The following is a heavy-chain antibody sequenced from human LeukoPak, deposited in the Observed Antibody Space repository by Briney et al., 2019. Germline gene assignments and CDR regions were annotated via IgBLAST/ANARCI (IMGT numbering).Heavy chain of an antibody. CDR2: IYSTGST. V-gene: IGHV4-4*07. CDR1: GGSISSHF. D-gene: IGHD2-2*01. Sequence: SETLSLTRTVSGGSISSHFWTWIRQPAGKGLEWIGRIYSTGSTDYNPSLKSRVTVSLDTSKNQFSLTLTSVTAADTAVYYCARVIGYCSSTSCFGYFDYWGQGTLVTVSS. J-gene: IGHJ4*02. CDR3: ARVIGYCSSTSCFGYFDY.